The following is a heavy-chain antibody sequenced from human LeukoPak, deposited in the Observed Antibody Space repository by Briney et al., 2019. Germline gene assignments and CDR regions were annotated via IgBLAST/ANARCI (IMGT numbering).Heavy chain of an antibody. CDR1: GGSISSGSYY. D-gene: IGHD2-2*01. CDR3: ARDQLLSIWFDP. Sequence: SETPSLTCTVSGGSISSGSYYWSWIRQPAGKGLEWIGRISTSGSTNYNPSLKSRVTISVDTSKNQFSLKLISVTAEDTAGYYCARDQLLSIWFDPWGQGTLVTVSS. V-gene: IGHV4-61*02. CDR2: ISTSGST. J-gene: IGHJ5*02.